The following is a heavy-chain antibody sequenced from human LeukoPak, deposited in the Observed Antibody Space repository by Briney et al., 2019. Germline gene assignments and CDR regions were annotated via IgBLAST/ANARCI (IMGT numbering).Heavy chain of an antibody. D-gene: IGHD1-7*01. CDR1: GHSISSGYY. V-gene: IGHV4-38-2*02. Sequence: SETLSLTCSVSGHSISSGYYWGWVRQPPGKGLEWIGSISQGGSTYYSPSLRSRVSISVDTSKNQISLKLSFVTAADTAVYYCARGSITGTTEIFYWGQGTLVTVSS. CDR2: ISQGGST. CDR3: ARGSITGTTEIFY. J-gene: IGHJ4*02.